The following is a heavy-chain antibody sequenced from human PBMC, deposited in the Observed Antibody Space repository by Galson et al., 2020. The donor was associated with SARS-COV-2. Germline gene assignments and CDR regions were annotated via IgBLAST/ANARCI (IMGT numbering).Heavy chain of an antibody. D-gene: IGHD3-10*01. J-gene: IGHJ5*02. CDR1: GYTFNGHY. Sequence: ASVKVSCKASGYTFNGHYMHWVRLAPGQGLEWMGRINPNSGDTDGAQKFQGRVTMTTDTSLTTAYMAPNRLTSDDTAVYYCTRGSKSSPFYHFDPWGQGTLVTVSS. CDR3: TRGSKSSPFYHFDP. CDR2: INPNSGDT. V-gene: IGHV1-2*06.